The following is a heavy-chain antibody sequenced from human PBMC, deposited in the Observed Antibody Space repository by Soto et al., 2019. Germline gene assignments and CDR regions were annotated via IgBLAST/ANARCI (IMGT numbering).Heavy chain of an antibody. D-gene: IGHD3-22*01. Sequence: QVQLVQSGAEVKKPGASVKVSCKASGYTFTSYGISWVRQAPGQGLEWMGWISAYNGNTNYEQKRQGRVTMTTDTSTSTAYMELRSMRSDDTAVYYCEITAELGSSGYLGYWGQGTLVTVYS. CDR2: ISAYNGNT. CDR3: EITAELGSSGYLGY. V-gene: IGHV1-18*04. J-gene: IGHJ4*02. CDR1: GYTFTSYG.